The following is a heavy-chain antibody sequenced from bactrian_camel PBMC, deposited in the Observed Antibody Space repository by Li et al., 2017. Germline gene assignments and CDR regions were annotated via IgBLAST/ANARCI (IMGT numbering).Heavy chain of an antibody. V-gene: IGHV3S1*01. J-gene: IGHJ4*01. CDR2: LDVDGRT. D-gene: IGHD2*01. CDR1: GYTYNGYC. Sequence: QVQLVESGGGSVQSGGSLKPSCVASGYTYNGYCKGWFRQVRGKGREAIAQLDVDGRTTYDDSVRGRFTISEDNAKNTLYLQMNTLKPEDTGMYYCARGVPGERDYSRLSPTGCRWNLSGRGTQVTVS.